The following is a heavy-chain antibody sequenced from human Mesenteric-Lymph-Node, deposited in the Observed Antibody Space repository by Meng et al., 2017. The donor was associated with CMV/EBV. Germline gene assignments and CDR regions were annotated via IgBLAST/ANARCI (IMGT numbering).Heavy chain of an antibody. V-gene: IGHV4-34*01. Sequence: SETLSLTCAVYGGSFSGYYWSWIRQPPGKGLEWIGEINHSGSTNYNPSLKSRVTISVDTSKNQFSLKLSSVTAADTAVYYCARLYGWDHYYFDSWGQGTLVTVSS. CDR3: ARLYGWDHYYFDS. D-gene: IGHD1-26*01. CDR2: INHSGST. CDR1: GGSFSGYY. J-gene: IGHJ4*02.